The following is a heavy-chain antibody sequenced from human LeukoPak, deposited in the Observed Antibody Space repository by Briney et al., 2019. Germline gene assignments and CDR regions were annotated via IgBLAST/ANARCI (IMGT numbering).Heavy chain of an antibody. CDR2: IYYSGST. CDR1: GGSISSYY. J-gene: IGHJ5*02. D-gene: IGHD6-13*01. Sequence: SETLSLTCTVSGGSISSYYWSRIRQPPGKGLEWIGYIYYSGSTNYNPSLKSRVTISVDTSKNQFSLKLSSVTAADTAVYYCARLGQQLVNNWFDPWGQGTLVTVSS. CDR3: ARLGQQLVNNWFDP. V-gene: IGHV4-59*08.